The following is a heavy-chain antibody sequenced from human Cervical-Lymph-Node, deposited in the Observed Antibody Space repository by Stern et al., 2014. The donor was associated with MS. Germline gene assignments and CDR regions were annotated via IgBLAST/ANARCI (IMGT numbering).Heavy chain of an antibody. Sequence: QVQLVQSGAEVTKPASSVKVSCKASGGTFSNFPSSWVRQAPGQGLEWMGGIFPVCGAPAYAKECRGRFTIAADVCASAVCMELRSVRSDETAVYYCALSSEARDRWWSLGYDLWGQGTLVTVSS. CDR3: ALSSEARDRWWSLGYDL. J-gene: IGHJ5*02. CDR2: IFPVCGAP. CDR1: GGTFSNFP. V-gene: IGHV1-69*01. D-gene: IGHD2-15*01.